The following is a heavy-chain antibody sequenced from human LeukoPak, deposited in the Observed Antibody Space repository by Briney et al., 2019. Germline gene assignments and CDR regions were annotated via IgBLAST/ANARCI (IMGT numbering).Heavy chain of an antibody. CDR2: INQDGSDK. D-gene: IGHD3-9*01. Sequence: GGSLRLSCAASGFTFSSYWMSWVRQAPGKGLEWVANINQDGSDKNYVDSLKGRFTISRDNAKNSLYLQMNSLRAEDTAVYYCARSRNSYYDILTGRHYGMDVWGQGTTVTVSS. V-gene: IGHV3-7*01. CDR1: GFTFSSYW. J-gene: IGHJ6*02. CDR3: ARSRNSYYDILTGRHYGMDV.